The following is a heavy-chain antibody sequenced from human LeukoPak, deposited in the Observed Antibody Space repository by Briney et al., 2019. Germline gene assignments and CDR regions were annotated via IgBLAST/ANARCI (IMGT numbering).Heavy chain of an antibody. D-gene: IGHD3-22*01. CDR3: AKANDSSGYYYPFDY. V-gene: IGHV3-23*01. J-gene: IGHJ4*02. Sequence: PGGSLRLSCGSAGFTFSSYAMSWVRQAPGKGLEWVSAISGSGGSTYYADSVKGRFTISRDNSKNTLYLQMNSLRAEDTAVYYCAKANDSSGYYYPFDYWGQGTLVTV. CDR2: ISGSGGST. CDR1: GFTFSSYA.